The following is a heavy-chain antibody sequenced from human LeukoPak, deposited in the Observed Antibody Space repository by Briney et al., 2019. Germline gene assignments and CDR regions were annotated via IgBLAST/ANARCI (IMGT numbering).Heavy chain of an antibody. V-gene: IGHV3-23*01. Sequence: PGGSLRLSCRASGFIFSIYSMNWVRQAPGKGLEWVSVIRDEGDHTYYADSVRGRFTISRDNSKNMLYLQMNSLRAEDTAIYYCGKDGHCPNGVCTTNILVAGYVDHWGQGTLVTVSS. CDR3: GKDGHCPNGVCTTNILVAGYVDH. CDR1: GFIFSIYS. CDR2: IRDEGDHT. J-gene: IGHJ4*02. D-gene: IGHD2-8*01.